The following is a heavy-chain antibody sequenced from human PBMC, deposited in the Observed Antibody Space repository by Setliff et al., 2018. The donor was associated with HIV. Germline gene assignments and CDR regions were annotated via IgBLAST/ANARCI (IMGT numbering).Heavy chain of an antibody. Sequence: SEILSLTCAVSGGSIGSGGYSWTWIRQPPGKGLEWIGYIYHNGNTYYNPSLKSRVTISVDTSTNQFSLKLSSVTAADTAVYYCARVGWDYYDSSGVGEFDYWGQGTLVTVSS. CDR2: IYHNGNT. CDR3: ARVGWDYYDSSGVGEFDY. D-gene: IGHD3-22*01. CDR1: GGSIGSGGYS. J-gene: IGHJ4*02. V-gene: IGHV4-30-2*01.